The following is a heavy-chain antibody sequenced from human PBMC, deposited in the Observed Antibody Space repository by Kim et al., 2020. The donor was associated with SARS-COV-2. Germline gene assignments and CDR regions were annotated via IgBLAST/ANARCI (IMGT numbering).Heavy chain of an antibody. D-gene: IGHD1-26*01. J-gene: IGHJ3*02. Sequence: SETLSLTCAVSGGSISSSNWWSWVRQPPGKGLEWIGEIYHSGSTNYNPSLKSRVTISVDKSKNQFSLKLSSVTAADTAVYYCARRFHGSYSVGGAFDIWGQGTMVTVSS. CDR3: ARRFHGSYSVGGAFDI. V-gene: IGHV4-4*02. CDR2: IYHSGST. CDR1: GGSISSSNW.